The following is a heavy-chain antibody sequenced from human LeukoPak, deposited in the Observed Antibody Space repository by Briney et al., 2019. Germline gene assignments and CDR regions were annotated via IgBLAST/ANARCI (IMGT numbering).Heavy chain of an antibody. CDR1: GGSFSGYY. V-gene: IGHV4-34*01. J-gene: IGHJ4*02. D-gene: IGHD2-15*01. CDR2: INHSGST. CDR3: ARDRCGSCYPDY. Sequence: SETLSLTCAVYGGSFSGYYWSWIRQPPGKGLEWIGEINHSGSTNYNPSLKSRVTISVDTSKNQFSLKLSSVTAADTAVYYCARDRCGSCYPDYWGQGTLITVST.